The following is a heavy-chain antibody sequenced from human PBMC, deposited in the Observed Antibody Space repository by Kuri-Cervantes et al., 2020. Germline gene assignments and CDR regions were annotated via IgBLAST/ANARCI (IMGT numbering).Heavy chain of an antibody. V-gene: IGHV3-48*04. CDR2: ISSSGSTI. CDR3: AREGSGWGIDY. CDR1: GFTFSSYS. D-gene: IGHD3-10*01. Sequence: GGSLRLSCAASGFTFSSYSMNWVRQAPGKGLEWVSYISSSGSTIYYADSVTGRFTISRDNAKNSLYLQMNSLRAEDTAVYYCAREGSGWGIDYWGQGTLVTVSS. J-gene: IGHJ4*02.